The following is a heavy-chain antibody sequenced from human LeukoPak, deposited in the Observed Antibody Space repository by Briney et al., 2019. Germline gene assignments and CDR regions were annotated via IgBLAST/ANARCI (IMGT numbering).Heavy chain of an antibody. Sequence: GGSLRLSCAASGFTFSNAWMSWVRQAPGKGLEWVGRIKSETDGGTTDYAAPVKGRFTISRDDSKNTLYLQMNSLKTEDTAVYYCTTLTRIAAAGFFSYYYYMDVWGKGTTVTVSS. CDR2: IKSETDGGTT. CDR3: TTLTRIAAAGFFSYYYYMDV. CDR1: GFTFSNAW. D-gene: IGHD6-13*01. V-gene: IGHV3-15*01. J-gene: IGHJ6*03.